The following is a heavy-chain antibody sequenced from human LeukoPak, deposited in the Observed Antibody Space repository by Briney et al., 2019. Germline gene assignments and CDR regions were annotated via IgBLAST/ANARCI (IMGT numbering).Heavy chain of an antibody. CDR3: ARGGRDANTVTTF. D-gene: IGHD4-17*01. CDR2: ISSSSSTI. V-gene: IGHV3-48*01. CDR1: GFTFRSYS. Sequence: GGSLRLSCAASGFTFRSYSMNWVRQAPGKGLEWVSYISSSSSTIYYADSVKGRFTISRDNAKNSLYLQMNSLRAEDTAVYYCARGGRDANTVTTFWGQGTLVTVSS. J-gene: IGHJ4*02.